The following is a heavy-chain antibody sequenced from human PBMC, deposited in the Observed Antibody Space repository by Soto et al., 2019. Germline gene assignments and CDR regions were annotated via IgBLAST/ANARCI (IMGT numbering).Heavy chain of an antibody. CDR2: ISWNSGSI. J-gene: IGHJ4*02. D-gene: IGHD3-10*01. V-gene: IGHV3-9*01. Sequence: PGGSLRLSCAASGFTFDDYAMHWVRQAPGKGLEWVSGISWNSGSIGYADSVKGRFTISRDNAKNSLYLQMNSLRAEDTALYYSAKSPGPIYYYGSGSYYNSFDYWGQGTLVTVSS. CDR1: GFTFDDYA. CDR3: AKSPGPIYYYGSGSYYNSFDY.